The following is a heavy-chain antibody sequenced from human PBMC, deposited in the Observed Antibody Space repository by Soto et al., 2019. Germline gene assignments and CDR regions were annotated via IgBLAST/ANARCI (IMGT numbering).Heavy chain of an antibody. CDR1: GYTFTGYY. Sequence: QVQLVQSGAEEKKPGASVKVSCKASGYTFTGYYMHWVRQAPGQGLEWMGWINPNHGATNYAQQFPGSVTMTRDTPISTAYMELSRLRSDDTAVYYCAVVTYYYGSGSYPDYYYYGMDVWGQGTTVTVSS. CDR3: AVVTYYYGSGSYPDYYYYGMDV. V-gene: IGHV1-2*02. CDR2: INPNHGAT. D-gene: IGHD3-10*01. J-gene: IGHJ6*02.